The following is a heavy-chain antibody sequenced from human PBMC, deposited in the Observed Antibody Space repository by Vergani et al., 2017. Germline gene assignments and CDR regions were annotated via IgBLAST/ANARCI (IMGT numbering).Heavy chain of an antibody. CDR1: GGSINSHNYY. V-gene: IGHV4-61*02. J-gene: IGHJ4*02. Sequence: QVQLQESGPGLVKPSQTLSLTCTVSGGSINSHNYYWCWIRQPAGKGLEWIGRIHTSGSTNYNPSLKSRVTMSEDTSKNHSSLNLTSVTAADTAVYFCARGSCLGGSCYKPLFDYWGQGILVTVSS. CDR2: IHTSGST. CDR3: ARGSCLGGSCYKPLFDY. D-gene: IGHD2-15*01.